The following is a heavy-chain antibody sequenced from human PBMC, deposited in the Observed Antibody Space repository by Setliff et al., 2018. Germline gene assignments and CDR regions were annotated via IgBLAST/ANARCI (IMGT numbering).Heavy chain of an antibody. J-gene: IGHJ3*02. CDR1: GGSFSGYY. CDR3: ARKGISALSGAFDM. Sequence: SETLSLTCAVYGGSFSGYYWSWIRQPPGKGLEWIGSISHSGSTYYNPSLRSRVTISLDTSKNQFSPKLTSVTAADTAVYYCARKGISALSGAFDMWGQGTMVTVSS. D-gene: IGHD1-26*01. V-gene: IGHV4-34*01. CDR2: ISHSGST.